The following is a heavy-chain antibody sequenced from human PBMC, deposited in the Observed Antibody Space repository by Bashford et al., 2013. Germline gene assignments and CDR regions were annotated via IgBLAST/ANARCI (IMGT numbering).Heavy chain of an antibody. Sequence: ETLSLHLRCLWWVLQWLLLELDPPAPGKGLEWIGEINHSGSTNYNPSLKSRVTISVDTSKNQFSLKLSSVTAADTAVYYCARSYSSGWYSTRAYYFDYWGPGNPWSPRLL. D-gene: IGHD6-19*01. V-gene: IGHV4-34*01. CDR1: WVLQWLL. J-gene: IGHJ4*03. CDR2: INHSGST. CDR3: ARSYSSGWYSTRAYYFDY.